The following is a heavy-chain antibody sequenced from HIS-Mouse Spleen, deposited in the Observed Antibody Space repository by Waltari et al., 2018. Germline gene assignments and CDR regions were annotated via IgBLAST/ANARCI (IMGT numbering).Heavy chain of an antibody. D-gene: IGHD1-1*01. V-gene: IGHV1-2*02. CDR3: ARGTGTDAFDI. CDR2: INPNSGGK. CDR1: GYTFTGYY. J-gene: IGHJ3*02. Sequence: QVQLVQSGAEVKKPGASVKVSCKASGYTFTGYYMHWVRQAHGQGLEWMGWINPNSGGKNDAQKVQGRVTMTRDTSISTAYMELSRLRSDDTAVYYCARGTGTDAFDIWGQGTMVTVSS.